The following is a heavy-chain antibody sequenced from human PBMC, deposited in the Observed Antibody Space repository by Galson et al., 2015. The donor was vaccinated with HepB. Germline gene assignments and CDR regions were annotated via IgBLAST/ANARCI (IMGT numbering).Heavy chain of an antibody. V-gene: IGHV3-33*01. D-gene: IGHD6-25*01. CDR2: IWSDGTNK. CDR1: GFTFSSHG. Sequence: SLRLSCAASGFTFSSHGMHWVRQTPGKGLEWVALIWSDGTNKCYADSVKGRFTISRDNSKNALYLQMDSLRAEDTAAYYCAREAARAAPATFDDWGPRTLVTVSS. J-gene: IGHJ4*02. CDR3: AREAARAAPATFDD.